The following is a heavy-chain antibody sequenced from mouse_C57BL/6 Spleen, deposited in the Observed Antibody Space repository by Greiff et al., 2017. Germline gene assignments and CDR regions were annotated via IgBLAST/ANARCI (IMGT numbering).Heavy chain of an antibody. D-gene: IGHD1-1*01. V-gene: IGHV8-8*01. Sequence: QVTLKESGPGILQPSQTLSLTCSFSGFSLSTFGMGVGWIRQPSGKGLEWLAHSWWDDDKYYNPAMKSRLTISKDTSKNQVFLKIAHVDTADTATYDCARICYYGSNWYFDVWGTGTTVTVSS. J-gene: IGHJ1*03. CDR3: ARICYYGSNWYFDV. CDR1: GFSLSTFGMG. CDR2: SWWDDDK.